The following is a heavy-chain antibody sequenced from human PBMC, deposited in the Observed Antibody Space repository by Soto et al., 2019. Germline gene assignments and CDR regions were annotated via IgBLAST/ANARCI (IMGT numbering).Heavy chain of an antibody. J-gene: IGHJ4*02. V-gene: IGHV4-39*01. D-gene: IGHD6-6*01. CDR1: GGSISSSSYY. CDR2: IYYSGST. Sequence: SETLSLTCTVSGGSISSSSYYWGWIRQPPGKGLEWIGSIYYSGSTYYNPSLKSRVTISVDTSKNQFSLKLSSVTAADTAVCYCASSSLSRYYFDYWGQGTLVTVSS. CDR3: ASSSLSRYYFDY.